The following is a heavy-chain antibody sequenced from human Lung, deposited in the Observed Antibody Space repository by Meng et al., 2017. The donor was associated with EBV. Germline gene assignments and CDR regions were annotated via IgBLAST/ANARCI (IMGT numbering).Heavy chain of an antibody. Sequence: QWQLLDLWGCLCRSGGSLRRSCVASGLHFRSYYMTWIGQAPGKGLEWLSYISSRCGYTDSADSVKGRFTISRDNAKNSVSLQMNSLRPDDTAVYYCARAHGLNDYWGLGTLVTVSS. CDR2: ISSRCGYT. D-gene: IGHD5-24*01. CDR1: GLHFRSYY. J-gene: IGHJ4*02. CDR3: ARAHGLNDY. V-gene: IGHV3-11*03.